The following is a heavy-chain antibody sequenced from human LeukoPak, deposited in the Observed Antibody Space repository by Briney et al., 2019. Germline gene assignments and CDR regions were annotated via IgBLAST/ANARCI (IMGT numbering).Heavy chain of an antibody. CDR3: ARAGDSSGYFDY. CDR1: GFTFSSYE. D-gene: IGHD3-22*01. CDR2: ISSSGSTI. V-gene: IGHV3-48*03. J-gene: IGHJ4*02. Sequence: GGSLRLSCAASGFTFSSYEMNWVRQAPGKGLEWVSYISSSGSTIYYVGSVKGRFTISRDNAKNSLYLQMNSLRAEDTAVYYCARAGDSSGYFDYWGQGTLVTVSS.